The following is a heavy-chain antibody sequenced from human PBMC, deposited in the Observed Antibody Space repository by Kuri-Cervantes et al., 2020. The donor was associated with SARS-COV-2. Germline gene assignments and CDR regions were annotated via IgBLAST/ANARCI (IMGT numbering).Heavy chain of an antibody. CDR1: GGTFSSYA. V-gene: IGHV1-69*04. D-gene: IGHD3-3*01. CDR3: ARDSGGIDDSWSGYSYYYGMDV. CDR2: IIPILGIT. J-gene: IGHJ6*02. Sequence: SVKVSCKASGGTFSSYAISWVRQAPGQGLEWMGRIIPILGITNYAQKFQGRVTITADKSTSTAYMELSSLRSEDTAVYYCARDSGGIDDSWSGYSYYYGMDVWGQGTTVTVSS.